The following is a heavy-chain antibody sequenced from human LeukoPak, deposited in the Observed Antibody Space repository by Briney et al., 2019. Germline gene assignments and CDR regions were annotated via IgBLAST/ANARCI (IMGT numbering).Heavy chain of an antibody. CDR3: ARGDLEMATIGYNWFDP. CDR2: IIPIFGTA. Sequence: SVKVSCKASGGTFSSYAISWVRQAPGQGLQWMGGIIPIFGTANYAQRFQGRVTITADESTSTAYMELSSLRSEDTAVYYCARGDLEMATIGYNWFDPWGQGTLVTVSS. CDR1: GGTFSSYA. D-gene: IGHD5-24*01. J-gene: IGHJ5*02. V-gene: IGHV1-69*01.